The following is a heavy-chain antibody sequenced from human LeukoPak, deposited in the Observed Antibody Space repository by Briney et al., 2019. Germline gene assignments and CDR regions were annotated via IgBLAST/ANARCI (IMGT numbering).Heavy chain of an antibody. V-gene: IGHV5-51*01. Sequence: HGESLKISCKGSGYSFTSYWIGWVRQMPGKGLEWMGIIYPGDSDTRYSPSFQGQVTISADKSISTAYLQWSSLQASDTAMYYCARHNIPSAISAADPWGQGTLVTVSS. J-gene: IGHJ5*02. D-gene: IGHD6-13*01. CDR1: GYSFTSYW. CDR2: IYPGDSDT. CDR3: ARHNIPSAISAADP.